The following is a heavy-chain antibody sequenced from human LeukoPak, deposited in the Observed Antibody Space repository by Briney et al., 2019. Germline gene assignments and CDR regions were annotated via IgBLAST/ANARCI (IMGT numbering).Heavy chain of an antibody. Sequence: SVKVSCKSSGGTFRNYAISWVRQAPGQGLEWMGGLIPISDTPKYAQKFQGRLTISTDESTSTAYMELSSLTSKDTAVYYCARSLAVAVAGAGHDYWGQGTLVTVSS. J-gene: IGHJ4*02. V-gene: IGHV1-69*05. CDR1: GGTFRNYA. D-gene: IGHD6-19*01. CDR3: ARSLAVAVAGAGHDY. CDR2: LIPISDTP.